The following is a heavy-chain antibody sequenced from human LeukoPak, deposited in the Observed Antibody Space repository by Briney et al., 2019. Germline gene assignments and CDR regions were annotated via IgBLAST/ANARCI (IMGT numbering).Heavy chain of an antibody. J-gene: IGHJ5*02. CDR3: ARHFDSSGYYYLVFDP. V-gene: IGHV4-59*08. Sequence: SQTLSLTCSVSGGSASSYYWTWIRQPPGKGLEWIGYIYDSGSTINNPSRKSRTTSYNPSLKSRVTISVDTSKNQISLRLSSVTAADTAVYYCARHFDSSGYYYLVFDPWGQGTLVTVSS. CDR2: IYDSGSTINNPSRKSRTT. D-gene: IGHD3-22*01. CDR1: GGSASSYY.